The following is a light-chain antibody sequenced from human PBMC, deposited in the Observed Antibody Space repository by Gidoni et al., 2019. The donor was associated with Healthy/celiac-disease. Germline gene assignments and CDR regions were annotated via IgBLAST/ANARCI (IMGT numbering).Light chain of an antibody. CDR1: QSVSSY. V-gene: IGKV3-11*01. CDR2: DAS. CDR3: QQRSNWPIT. Sequence: ELVLTQSPATLSLSPGERATLSCRASQSVSSYLAWYQQKPGQAPRLLIYDASNRATGIPARFSGSGSGTDFTLTISSLEPEEFAVYYCQQRSNWPITFXQXTRLEIK. J-gene: IGKJ5*01.